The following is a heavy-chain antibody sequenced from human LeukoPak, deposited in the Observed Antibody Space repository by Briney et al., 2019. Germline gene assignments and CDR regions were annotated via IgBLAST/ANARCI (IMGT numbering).Heavy chain of an antibody. CDR2: IIPIFGTA. D-gene: IGHD3-3*01. V-gene: IGHV1-69*06. CDR1: GGTFSSYA. CDR3: ARARYETRIWPKSRYDYYHYMDV. Sequence: SVKVSCKASGGTFSSYAISWVRQAPGQGLEWMGGIIPIFGTANYAQKFQGRVTITADKSTSTAYMELSSLRSEDMAVYYCARARYETRIWPKSRYDYYHYMDVWGKGTTVTVSS. J-gene: IGHJ6*03.